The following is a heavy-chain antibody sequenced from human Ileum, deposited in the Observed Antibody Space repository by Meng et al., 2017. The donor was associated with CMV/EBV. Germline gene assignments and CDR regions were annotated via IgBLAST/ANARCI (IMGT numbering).Heavy chain of an antibody. Sequence: KTDGYSFITYGINWVRQAPGQRPEWMGWISTNTGNPTYAQGFTGRFVFSLDTSVSATYLQINSLRTEDSAVYYGSRGDGDHSSKFDYWGQGTLVTVSS. CDR3: SRGDGDHSSKFDY. D-gene: IGHD5-24*01. CDR1: GYSFITYG. V-gene: IGHV7-4-1*02. J-gene: IGHJ4*02. CDR2: ISTNTGNP.